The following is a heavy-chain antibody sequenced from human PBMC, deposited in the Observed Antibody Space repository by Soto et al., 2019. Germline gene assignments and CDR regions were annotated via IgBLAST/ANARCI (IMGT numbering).Heavy chain of an antibody. D-gene: IGHD3-10*01. J-gene: IGHJ5*02. CDR1: GFTFSSYS. CDR2: ISSSSSTI. CDR3: ARDLGGLLWFGESEAT. V-gene: IGHV3-48*02. Sequence: EVQLVESGGGLVQPGGSLRLSCAASGFTFSSYSMNWVRQAPGKGLEWVSYISSSSSTIYYADSVKGRFTISRDNAKNSLYLQMNSLRDEDTAVYYCARDLGGLLWFGESEATLGPGTLVNVSS.